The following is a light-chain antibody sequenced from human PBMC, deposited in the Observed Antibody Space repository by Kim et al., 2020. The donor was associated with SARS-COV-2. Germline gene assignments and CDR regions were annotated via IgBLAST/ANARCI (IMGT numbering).Light chain of an antibody. CDR3: SSYTSSSTVV. V-gene: IGLV2-14*03. J-gene: IGLJ2*01. CDR2: DVS. Sequence: GQSITISCTGTSSDVGGYNYVSWYQQHPGKAPKLMIYDVSDRPSGVSTRFSGSKSGNTASLTISGLQAEDEADYYCSSYTSSSTVVFGGGTQLTVL. CDR1: SSDVGGYNY.